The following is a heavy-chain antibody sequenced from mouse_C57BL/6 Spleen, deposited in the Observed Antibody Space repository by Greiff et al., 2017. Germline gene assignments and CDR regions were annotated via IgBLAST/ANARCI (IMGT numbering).Heavy chain of an antibody. CDR2: INPNNGGT. CDR3: ARSEEYDYDRNWYFDV. V-gene: IGHV1-26*01. D-gene: IGHD2-4*01. Sequence: VQPQQSGPELVKPGASVKISCKASGYTFTDYYMNWVKQSHGKSLEWIGDINPNNGGTSYNQKFKGKATLSVDKSSSTAYMELRSLTSEDSAVYYCARSEEYDYDRNWYFDVWGTGTTVTVSS. J-gene: IGHJ1*03. CDR1: GYTFTDYY.